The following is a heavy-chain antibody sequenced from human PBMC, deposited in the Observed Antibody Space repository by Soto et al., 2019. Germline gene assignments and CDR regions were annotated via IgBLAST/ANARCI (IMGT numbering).Heavy chain of an antibody. CDR1: GGSFSGYY. CDR3: AATYYYDSSGYYTRDY. V-gene: IGHV4-34*01. D-gene: IGHD3-22*01. CDR2: INHSGST. J-gene: IGHJ4*02. Sequence: PSETLSLTCAVYGGSFSGYYWSWIRQPPGKGLEWIGEINHSGSTNYNPSLKSRVTISVDTSKNQFSLKLSSVTAADTAVYYCAATYYYDSSGYYTRDYWGQGTLVTVSS.